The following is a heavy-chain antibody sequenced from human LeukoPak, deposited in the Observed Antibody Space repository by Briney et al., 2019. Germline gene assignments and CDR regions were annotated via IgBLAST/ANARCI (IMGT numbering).Heavy chain of an antibody. D-gene: IGHD6-13*01. J-gene: IGHJ4*02. Sequence: SETLSLTCTVSGGSISSGSYYWSWIRQPAGKGLEWIGRIYTSGSTNYNPSLKSRVTISVDTSKNQFSLKLSSVTAADTAVYYCARDSSSWYVGLMEYYSDYWGQGTLVTVSS. CDR2: IYTSGST. CDR1: GGSISSGSYY. V-gene: IGHV4-61*02. CDR3: ARDSSSWYVGLMEYYSDY.